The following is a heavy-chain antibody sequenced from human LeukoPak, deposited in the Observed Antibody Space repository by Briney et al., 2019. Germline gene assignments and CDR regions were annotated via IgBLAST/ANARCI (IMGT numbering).Heavy chain of an antibody. CDR1: GGTFSSYA. CDR3: ARDDYGDYLIDY. V-gene: IGHV1-69*04. Sequence: GSSVKVSCKASGGTFSSYAISWVRQAPGQGLEWVGRIIPILGIANYAQKFQGRVTITADKSTSTAYMELSSLRSEDTAVYYCARDDYGDYLIDYWGQGTLVTVSS. CDR2: IIPILGIA. J-gene: IGHJ4*02. D-gene: IGHD4-17*01.